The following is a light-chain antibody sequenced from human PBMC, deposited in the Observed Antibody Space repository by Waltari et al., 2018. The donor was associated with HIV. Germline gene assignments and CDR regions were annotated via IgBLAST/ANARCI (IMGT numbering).Light chain of an antibody. CDR1: ELGDKY. Sequence: YEVTQPPSVSVSPGQTARLTCFGDELGDKYTSWYQAKAGQSPVMVIYRDSKRPSGIPQRFSGSNSGNTATLTISGTQAMDEADYYCQTWDTSTVVFGGGTKLTVL. V-gene: IGLV3-1*01. CDR3: QTWDTSTVV. J-gene: IGLJ3*02. CDR2: RDS.